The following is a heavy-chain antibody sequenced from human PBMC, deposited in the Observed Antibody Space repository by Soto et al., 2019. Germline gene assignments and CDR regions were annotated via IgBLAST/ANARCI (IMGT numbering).Heavy chain of an antibody. J-gene: IGHJ4*02. CDR1: GFTFSSYA. CDR2: ISYDGSNE. Sequence: QVQLVESGGGVVQPGRSLRLSCAASGFTFSSYAMHWVRQAPGKGLEWVAVISYDGSNEYYSDSVKGRFTISRDNSKNTLFLQMTGLRAEDTAVYYCAKATYHDILTGYRDLDHWGQGTLVTVSS. V-gene: IGHV3-30*04. D-gene: IGHD3-9*01. CDR3: AKATYHDILTGYRDLDH.